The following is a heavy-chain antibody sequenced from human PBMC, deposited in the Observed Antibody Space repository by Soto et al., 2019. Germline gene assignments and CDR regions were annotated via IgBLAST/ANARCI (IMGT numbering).Heavy chain of an antibody. V-gene: IGHV4-39*01. CDR1: GVSISSSNYH. D-gene: IGHD3-10*01. CDR2: IYYTGST. CDR3: ERNEFNSQSSGTYLDN. J-gene: IGHJ4*02. Sequence: SETLSLTCTVSGVSISSSNYHWGWIRQPPGKGLEWIGSIYYTGSTHCNPSLKSRVTVSADTSKNQFSLRLSSVIAADTAVYYCERNEFNSQSSGTYLDNWGQGTLVTVSS.